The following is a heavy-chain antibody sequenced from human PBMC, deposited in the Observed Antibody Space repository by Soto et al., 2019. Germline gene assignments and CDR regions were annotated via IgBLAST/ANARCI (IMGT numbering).Heavy chain of an antibody. Sequence: WGSLRLSCTASGFTFSNYAMSWVRQAPGKGPEWVSGISGGGDTTYYADSVKGRFTISRDNSESTLYLQMNSLRAEDTAVYYCAKEKYTTVHLLKYFDHWGQGALVTVSS. D-gene: IGHD3-9*01. CDR1: GFTFSNYA. CDR2: ISGGGDTT. V-gene: IGHV3-23*01. CDR3: AKEKYTTVHLLKYFDH. J-gene: IGHJ4*02.